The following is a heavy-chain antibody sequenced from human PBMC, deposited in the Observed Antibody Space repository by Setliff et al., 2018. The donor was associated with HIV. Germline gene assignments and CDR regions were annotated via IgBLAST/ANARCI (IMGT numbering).Heavy chain of an antibody. CDR2: VYYSGDT. CDR3: ARGPATSGLAYYMDV. V-gene: IGHV4-59*11. Sequence: KPSETLSLTCTVSRGSISSHYWSWIRQPPGKGLEWIGFVYYSGDTNYNPSLKSRASISLDTSKNQFSLNLTSSSAADTAVYYCARGPATSGLAYYMDVWGKGTTVTVSS. J-gene: IGHJ6*03. D-gene: IGHD3-22*01. CDR1: RGSISSHY.